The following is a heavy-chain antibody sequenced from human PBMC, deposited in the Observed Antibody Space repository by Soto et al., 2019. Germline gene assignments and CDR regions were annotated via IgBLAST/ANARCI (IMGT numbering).Heavy chain of an antibody. V-gene: IGHV3-30*18. J-gene: IGHJ6*02. CDR3: AKTNLRLLNYYYGMDV. Sequence: LRLSCAASGFTFSSYGMHWVRQAPGKGLEWVTVISYDGSNKYYADSVKGRFTISRDNSKNTLYLQMNSLRAEDTAVYYCAKTNLRLLNYYYGMDVWGQGTTVTVSS. D-gene: IGHD3-16*01. CDR1: GFTFSSYG. CDR2: ISYDGSNK.